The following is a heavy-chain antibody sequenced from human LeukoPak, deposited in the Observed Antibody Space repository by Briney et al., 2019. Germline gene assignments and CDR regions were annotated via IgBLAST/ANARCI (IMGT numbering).Heavy chain of an antibody. CDR2: ISGSGDST. J-gene: IGHJ4*02. V-gene: IGHV3-23*01. CDR1: GFTFSSYS. CDR3: AKGRFNYYFDY. D-gene: IGHD3-16*01. Sequence: GGSLRLSCAASGFTFSSYSMSWVRQAPGKGLEWVSAISGSGDSTYYADSVKGRFTISRDNSKNTLYLQMNSLRAEDTAVYYCAKGRFNYYFDYWGQGTLVTVSS.